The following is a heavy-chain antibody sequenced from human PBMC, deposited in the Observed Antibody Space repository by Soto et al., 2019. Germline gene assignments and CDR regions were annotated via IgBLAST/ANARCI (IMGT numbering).Heavy chain of an antibody. CDR1: GGSVSSGSYY. CDR2: IYYSGST. V-gene: IGHV4-61*01. J-gene: IGHJ6*02. CDR3: ARDRRMVVAATSYYYYGMDV. Sequence: QVQLQESGPGLVKPSETLSLTCTVSGGSVSSGSYYWSWIRQPPGKGLEWIGYIYYSGSTNYNPSLQSRVTISVDTSKNQFSLKLSSVTAADTAVYYCARDRRMVVAATSYYYYGMDVWGQGTTVTVSS. D-gene: IGHD2-15*01.